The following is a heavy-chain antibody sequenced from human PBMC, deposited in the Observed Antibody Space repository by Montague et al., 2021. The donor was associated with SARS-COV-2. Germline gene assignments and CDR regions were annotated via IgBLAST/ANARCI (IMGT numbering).Heavy chain of an antibody. D-gene: IGHD3-22*01. Sequence: SETLSLTCTVSGGSISSSSYYWGWIRQPPGKGLEWIGSIYYTGSTYYXPSLKRRVTISVDTSKNQFSLKLSSVTAADTAVYYCARDTRIAMLVVVTRYGLDVWGQGTPVTVSS. CDR3: ARDTRIAMLVVVTRYGLDV. CDR2: IYYTGST. J-gene: IGHJ6*02. V-gene: IGHV4-39*07. CDR1: GGSISSSSYY.